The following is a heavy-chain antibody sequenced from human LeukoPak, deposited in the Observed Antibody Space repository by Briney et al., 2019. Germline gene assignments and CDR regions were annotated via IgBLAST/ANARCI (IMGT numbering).Heavy chain of an antibody. V-gene: IGHV1-69*06. D-gene: IGHD5-12*01. CDR3: ARVSGHSGYDPTLFDY. J-gene: IGHJ4*02. Sequence: GASVKVSCKASGGTFINYAINWVRQAPGQGLEWMGGIIPIFGTPNYAQKFQGRVTITADKSTNTAHMELSSLRSDDTAVYYCARVSGHSGYDPTLFDYWGQGTLVTVSS. CDR1: GGTFINYA. CDR2: IIPIFGTP.